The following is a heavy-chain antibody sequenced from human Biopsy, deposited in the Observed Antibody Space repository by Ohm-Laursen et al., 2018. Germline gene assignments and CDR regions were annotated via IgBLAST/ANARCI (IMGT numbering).Heavy chain of an antibody. CDR2: IFYSGTT. V-gene: IGHV4-39*01. D-gene: IGHD3-10*01. J-gene: IGHJ4*02. CDR1: GDSIATFNYY. Sequence: GTLSLTCSVSGDSIATFNYYWGWVRQPPGKGLEWLATIFYSGTTYFSRTLERRLTISQDMSSNLFSLRLKYVTAADTGVYYCARIYFYGLGSSDYFFDSWGQGTLITVSS. CDR3: ARIYFYGLGSSDYFFDS.